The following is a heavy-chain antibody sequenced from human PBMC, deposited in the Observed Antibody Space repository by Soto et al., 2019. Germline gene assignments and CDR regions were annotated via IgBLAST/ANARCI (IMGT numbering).Heavy chain of an antibody. J-gene: IGHJ6*02. Sequence: QITLKESGPTLVKPTQTLTLTCTFSVFSLSTSGVGVGWIRQPPGKALEWLALIYWSDDKHYSPSLKRRLTITKDASKNQMVLTITNMDPVDTATYYSAHRLQNYYYYGIDVWGQGTKVTFSS. V-gene: IGHV2-5*01. CDR2: IYWSDDK. CDR1: VFSLSTSGVG. CDR3: AHRLQNYYYYGIDV.